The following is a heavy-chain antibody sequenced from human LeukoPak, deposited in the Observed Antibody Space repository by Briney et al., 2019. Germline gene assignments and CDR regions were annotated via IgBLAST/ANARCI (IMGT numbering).Heavy chain of an antibody. CDR2: MNPNSGNT. V-gene: IGHV1-8*01. D-gene: IGHD6-13*01. CDR3: ARRTPPYSSSRYRSKDTNWFDP. CDR1: GYTFTSYD. J-gene: IGHJ5*02. Sequence: GASVKVSCKASGYTFTSYDINWVRQATGQGLEWMGWMNPNSGNTGYAQKFQGRVTMTRNTSISTAYMELSSLRSEDTAVYYCARRTPPYSSSRYRSKDTNWFDPWGQGTLVTVSS.